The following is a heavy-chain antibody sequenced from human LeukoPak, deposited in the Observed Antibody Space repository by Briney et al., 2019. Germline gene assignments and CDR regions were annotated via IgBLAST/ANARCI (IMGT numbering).Heavy chain of an antibody. D-gene: IGHD4-17*01. CDR3: ARGRRGTTVTTFRLGQVFDY. CDR2: MNPYSGNT. CDR1: GYTFTSYD. J-gene: IGHJ4*02. Sequence: ASVKVSCKASGYTFTSYDINWVREATGHGLEWMGWMNPYSGNTGYAQKFQGRATMTRNTSISTAYMELSSLRSEDTAVYYCARGRRGTTVTTFRLGQVFDYWGQGTLVTVSS. V-gene: IGHV1-8*01.